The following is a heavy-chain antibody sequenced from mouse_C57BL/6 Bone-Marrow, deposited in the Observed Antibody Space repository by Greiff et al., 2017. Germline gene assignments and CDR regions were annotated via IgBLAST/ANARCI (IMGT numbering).Heavy chain of an antibody. Sequence: QVQLQQSGAELARPGASVKLSCKASGYTFTSYGIRWVKQRPGQGLEWIGEIYPRSGNTYYNEKFKGQATLTEDKYSSTAYMEIRSLTSEDAADYFGARQYYGSHDYWGQGTTLTVSS. CDR3: ARQYYGSHDY. J-gene: IGHJ2*01. CDR1: GYTFTSYG. D-gene: IGHD1-1*01. V-gene: IGHV1-81*01. CDR2: IYPRSGNT.